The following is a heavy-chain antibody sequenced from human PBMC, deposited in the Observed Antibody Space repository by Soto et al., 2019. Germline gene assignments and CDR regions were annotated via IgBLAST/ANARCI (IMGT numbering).Heavy chain of an antibody. J-gene: IGHJ6*02. V-gene: IGHV1-18*04. CDR2: ISGYNGNT. CDR3: ARAGKYYYGSGSPYYYGMDV. CDR1: GYTFTSYG. D-gene: IGHD3-10*01. Sequence: QVQLVQSGAEVKKPGASVKVSCKASGYTFTSYGVSWVRQAPGQGLEWMGWISGYNGNTNYAQKLQGRVTMTTDTSTSTAYIELRSLRSDDTAVYYCARAGKYYYGSGSPYYYGMDVWCQGITVTVSS.